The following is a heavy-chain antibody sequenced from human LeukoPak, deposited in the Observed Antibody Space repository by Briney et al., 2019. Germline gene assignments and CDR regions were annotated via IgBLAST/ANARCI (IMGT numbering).Heavy chain of an antibody. Sequence: SQTLSLTCTVSGGSISSGSYYWSWIRQPAGKGLEWIGRIYTSGSTNYNPSLKSRVTISVDTSKNQFSLKLSSVTAADTAVYYCARVVGATKAGDYWGQGTLVTVSS. CDR1: GGSISSGSYY. CDR3: ARVVGATKAGDY. D-gene: IGHD1-26*01. V-gene: IGHV4-61*02. J-gene: IGHJ4*02. CDR2: IYTSGST.